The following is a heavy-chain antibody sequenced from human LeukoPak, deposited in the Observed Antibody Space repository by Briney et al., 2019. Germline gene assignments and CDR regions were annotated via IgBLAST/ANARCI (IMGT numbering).Heavy chain of an antibody. V-gene: IGHV3-74*03. Sequence: SGASLRLSCVASGFTFRRYWMHWVRQTPGKRLVWVSRVDGDRSSTKYAASVEGRFTISTDNARNTLYLQMNSLRTEDTAVYYCARDLWDSGYDYWGQGTLVSVSS. CDR2: VDGDRSST. CDR3: ARDLWDSGYDY. J-gene: IGHJ4*02. D-gene: IGHD5-12*01. CDR1: GFTFRRYW.